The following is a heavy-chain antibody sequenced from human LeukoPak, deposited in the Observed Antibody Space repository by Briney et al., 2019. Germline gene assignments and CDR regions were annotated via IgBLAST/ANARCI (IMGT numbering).Heavy chain of an antibody. CDR2: IYYSGST. J-gene: IGHJ3*02. CDR1: GGSISSSSDY. V-gene: IGHV4-39*01. Sequence: PSETLSLTCTVSGGSISSSSDYWGWIRQPPGKGLEWIGSIYYSGSTYYNPSLKSRVTISVDTSKNQFSLKLSSVTAADTAVYYCARPWWQADAFDIWGQGTMVTVSS. CDR3: ARPWWQADAFDI. D-gene: IGHD2-15*01.